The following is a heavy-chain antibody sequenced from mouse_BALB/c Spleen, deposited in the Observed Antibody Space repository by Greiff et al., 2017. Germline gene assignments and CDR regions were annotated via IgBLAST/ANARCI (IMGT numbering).Heavy chain of an antibody. CDR2: ISYSGST. D-gene: IGHD2-14*01. Sequence: VQLKESGPSLVKPSQTLSLTCSVTGDSITSGYWNWIRKFPGNKLEYMGYISYSGSTYYNPSLKSRISITRDTSKNQYYLQLNSVTTEDTATYYCARYGYYRYDGYWYFDVWGAGTTVTVSS. CDR1: GDSITSGY. J-gene: IGHJ1*01. CDR3: ARYGYYRYDGYWYFDV. V-gene: IGHV3-8*02.